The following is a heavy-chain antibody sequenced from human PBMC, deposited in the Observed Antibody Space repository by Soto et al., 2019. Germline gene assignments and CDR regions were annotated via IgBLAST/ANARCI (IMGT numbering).Heavy chain of an antibody. CDR3: ARGRGYVYGSNFYGLDV. Sequence: QVQLQQWGAGLLKPSETLALTCGVYRGSFSGFYWSWIRQTPXKGLEWIGEINHSGSANYNPSFKNRVSISVDKSTNNFSLKMTSVTAADAAVYYCARGRGYVYGSNFYGLDVWGQGTTVTVSS. J-gene: IGHJ6*02. V-gene: IGHV4-34*01. D-gene: IGHD3-16*01. CDR1: RGSFSGFY. CDR2: INHSGSA.